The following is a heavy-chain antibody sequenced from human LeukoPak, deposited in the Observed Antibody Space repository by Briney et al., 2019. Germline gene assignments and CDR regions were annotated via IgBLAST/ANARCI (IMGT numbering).Heavy chain of an antibody. D-gene: IGHD2/OR15-2a*01. CDR3: ARGNNPYFFDY. CDR1: GGSISSGDYY. V-gene: IGHV4-30-4*08. J-gene: IGHJ4*02. CDR2: IYYNGSS. Sequence: SQTLSLTCTVSGGSISSGDYYWSWIRQPPWRGLECIGYIYYNGSSFYNPSLKSRVTISVDTSMNHVSLTLCSVTAADTAVYYCARGNNPYFFDYWGQGTLVTVSS.